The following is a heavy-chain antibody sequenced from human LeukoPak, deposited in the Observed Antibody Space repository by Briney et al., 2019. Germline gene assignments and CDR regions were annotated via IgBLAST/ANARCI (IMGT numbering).Heavy chain of an antibody. D-gene: IGHD6-19*01. CDR2: ISGHNGHT. CDR3: ARGPGIAVAGVFDY. V-gene: IGHV1-18*04. J-gene: IGHJ4*02. CDR1: GYTFTSYG. Sequence: ASVTVSCKASGYTFTSYGINWVRQAPGQGLEWMGWISGHNGHTNYVQKMQGRVTMTTDTSTNTAYMELRNLTSDDTAAYYCARGPGIAVAGVFDYWGQGSLVTVSS.